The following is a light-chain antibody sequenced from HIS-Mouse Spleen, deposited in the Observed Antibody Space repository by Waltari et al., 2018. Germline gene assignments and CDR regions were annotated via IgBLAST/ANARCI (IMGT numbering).Light chain of an antibody. CDR3: CSYAGSSTFGV. V-gene: IGLV2-23*03. CDR2: EGS. CDR1: SSDVGSYNL. J-gene: IGLJ3*02. Sequence: SALTQPASVSGSPGQSITISCTGTSSDVGSYNLVSWYQQHPGKAPKLMMYEGSKRPSGVSNRFSGSKSGNTASLTISGLQAEDEADYYCCSYAGSSTFGVFGGGTKLTVL.